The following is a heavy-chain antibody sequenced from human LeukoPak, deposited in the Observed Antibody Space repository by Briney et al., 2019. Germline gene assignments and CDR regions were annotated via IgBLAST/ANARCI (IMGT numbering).Heavy chain of an antibody. CDR3: ARVAQHRYYYDSSAYRYYFDY. D-gene: IGHD3-22*01. V-gene: IGHV1-18*01. CDR2: INPNSGGT. CDR1: GYTFTNYA. Sequence: ASVKVSCKASGYTFTNYAMNWVRQAPGQGLEWMGWINPNSGGTNYAQKFQGRVTMTTDTSTSTAYMELRSLRSDDTVVYFCARVAQHRYYYDSSAYRYYFDYWGQGTLVTVSS. J-gene: IGHJ4*02.